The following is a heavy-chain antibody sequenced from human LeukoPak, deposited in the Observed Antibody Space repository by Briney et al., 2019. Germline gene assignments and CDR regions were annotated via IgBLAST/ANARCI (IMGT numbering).Heavy chain of an antibody. CDR3: ARGRGYSSGWGHYFYSIDV. J-gene: IGHJ6*03. Sequence: SETLSLTCAIYGGSFSGYYWSWIRQPPGKGLEWIGEINHSASTNYNPSLKSRVTISVDTSKNQFSLKLSSVTAADTSVFYCARGRGYSSGWGHYFYSIDVWGQGTTVTVSS. V-gene: IGHV4-34*01. CDR1: GGSFSGYY. D-gene: IGHD6-19*01. CDR2: INHSAST.